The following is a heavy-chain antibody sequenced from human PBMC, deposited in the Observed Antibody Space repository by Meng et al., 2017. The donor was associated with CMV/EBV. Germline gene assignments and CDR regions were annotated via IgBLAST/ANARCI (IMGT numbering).Heavy chain of an antibody. D-gene: IGHD6-25*01. V-gene: IGHV3-74*01. CDR1: GFTLSSYW. J-gene: IGHJ5*02. CDR2: INGDGSIS. Sequence: LRRSCVASGFTLSSYWLHWVRQAPGKGLVWVSRINGDGSISNYADSVKGRFTISRDNAKNTLYLQMNSLRAEDTAMYFCARDLRPANHWGQGTLVTVSS. CDR3: ARDLRPANH.